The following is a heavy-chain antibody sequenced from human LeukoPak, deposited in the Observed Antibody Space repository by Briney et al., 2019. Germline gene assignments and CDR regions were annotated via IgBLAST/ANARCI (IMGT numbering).Heavy chain of an antibody. J-gene: IGHJ6*03. V-gene: IGHV3-7*01. CDR2: IKQNGSEK. D-gene: IGHD3-3*01. Sequence: GGSPRLSCAASGSTLSSYWMTWGRQAPGEGLEWVANIKQNGSEKYYVDSVKGRFTISRDNAKNSLYLQMNSLRAEDTAVYHCARAFGDFWSGYYPSYYNYYMDVWGKGTTVTVSS. CDR3: ARAFGDFWSGYYPSYYNYYMDV. CDR1: GSTLSSYW.